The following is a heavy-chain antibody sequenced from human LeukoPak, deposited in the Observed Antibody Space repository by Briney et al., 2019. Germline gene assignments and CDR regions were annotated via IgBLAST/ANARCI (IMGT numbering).Heavy chain of an antibody. CDR3: AREGYSSSWYEGGYYFDY. D-gene: IGHD6-13*01. V-gene: IGHV1-18*01. J-gene: IGHJ4*02. CDR1: GYTFTSYG. CDR2: ISAYNGNT. Sequence: ASVKVSCKASGYTFTSYGISLLRQAPGQGLEWMGWISAYNGNTNYAQKLQGRVTMTTDTSTSTAYMELRSLRSDDTAVYYCAREGYSSSWYEGGYYFDYWGQGTLVTVSS.